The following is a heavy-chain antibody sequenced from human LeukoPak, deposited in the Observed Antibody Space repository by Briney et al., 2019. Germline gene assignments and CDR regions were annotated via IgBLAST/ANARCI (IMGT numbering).Heavy chain of an antibody. CDR3: ARVGPSLLWFGELLNNWFDP. J-gene: IGHJ5*02. CDR2: IYYSGIT. Sequence: SETLSLTCTVSGGSISSYYWSWIRQPPGKGLEWIGYIYYSGITNYNPSLKNRVTISVGTSKNQFSLKLSSVNAADTAVYYCARVGPSLLWFGELLNNWFDPWGQGTLVTVSS. CDR1: GGSISSYY. D-gene: IGHD3-10*01. V-gene: IGHV4-59*01.